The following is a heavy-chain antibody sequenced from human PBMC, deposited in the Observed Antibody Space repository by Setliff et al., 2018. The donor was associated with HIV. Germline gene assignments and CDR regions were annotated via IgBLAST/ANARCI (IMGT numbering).Heavy chain of an antibody. D-gene: IGHD3-3*01. CDR1: GYTFSSYG. CDR3: ARGYYNFWSGYYDSRFPNPIDAFDI. CDR2: ISAYNGNT. Sequence: ASVKVSCKASGYTFSSYGISWVRQAPGQGVEWMGWISAYNGNTNYAQKLQGRVTMTTDTSTSTAYMELRSQRADETAVYYCARGYYNFWSGYYDSRFPNPIDAFDICGQGTMVTVSS. V-gene: IGHV1-18*01. J-gene: IGHJ3*02.